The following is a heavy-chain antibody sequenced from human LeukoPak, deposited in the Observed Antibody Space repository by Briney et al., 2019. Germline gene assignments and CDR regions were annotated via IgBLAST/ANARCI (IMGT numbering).Heavy chain of an antibody. D-gene: IGHD3-10*01. CDR2: INPSGGGT. J-gene: IGHJ4*02. V-gene: IGHV1-46*01. CDR1: GYTFTSYY. Sequence: VASVKVSCKASGYTFTSYYMHWVRQAPGQGLEWMGIINPSGGGTTYSQKFQARVTMTRDTSTSTVYMDLSSLRSEDTAVYYCARVGYAGSYYDTDYWGQGTLVTVSS. CDR3: ARVGYAGSYYDTDY.